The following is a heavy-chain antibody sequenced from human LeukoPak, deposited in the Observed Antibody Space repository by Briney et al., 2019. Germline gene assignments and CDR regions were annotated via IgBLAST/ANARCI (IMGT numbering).Heavy chain of an antibody. CDR1: GFTFSSYG. V-gene: IGHV3-30*03. Sequence: GGSLRLSCAASGFTFSSYGMHWVRQAPGKGLEWVAVISYDGSNKYYADSVKGRFTISRDNSKNTLYLQMNSLRAEDTAVYYCARDPHDYGDYPRLGAFDIWGQGTMVTVSS. J-gene: IGHJ3*02. CDR3: ARDPHDYGDYPRLGAFDI. CDR2: ISYDGSNK. D-gene: IGHD4-17*01.